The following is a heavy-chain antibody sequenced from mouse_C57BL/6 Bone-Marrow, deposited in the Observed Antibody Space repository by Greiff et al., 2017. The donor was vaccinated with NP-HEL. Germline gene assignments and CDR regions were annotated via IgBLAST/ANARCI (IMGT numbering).Heavy chain of an antibody. CDR1: GFNIQDDY. D-gene: IGHD2-2*01. CDR2: IGPENGDT. Sequence: EVQLQQSGAELVRPGASVKLSCTASGFNIQDDYMHWVKQRPEQGLEWIGWIGPENGDTEYASKFQGKATITADTSSNTAYLQLSSLTSEDTAVYYCTTCMVTYYAMDYWGQGTSVTVSS. V-gene: IGHV14-4*01. J-gene: IGHJ4*01. CDR3: TTCMVTYYAMDY.